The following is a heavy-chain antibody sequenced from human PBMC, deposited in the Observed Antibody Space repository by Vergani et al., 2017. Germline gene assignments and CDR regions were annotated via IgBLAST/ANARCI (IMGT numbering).Heavy chain of an antibody. CDR3: ARVQRIAVAGRAFDI. Sequence: QVQLVESGGGVVQPGRSLRLSCAASGFTFSSYGMHWVRQAPGKGLEWVAVISYDGSKKYYADSVKGRFTISRDNSKNTLYLQMNILRAEDTAVYYCARVQRIAVAGRAFDIWGQGTMVTVSS. V-gene: IGHV3-30*03. D-gene: IGHD6-19*01. CDR2: ISYDGSKK. J-gene: IGHJ3*02. CDR1: GFTFSSYG.